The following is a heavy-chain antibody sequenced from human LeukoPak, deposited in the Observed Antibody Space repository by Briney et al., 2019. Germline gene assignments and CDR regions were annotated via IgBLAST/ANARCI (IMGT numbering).Heavy chain of an antibody. Sequence: SETLCLTCTVAGCSISTTSTNWGWIRQPPGKGLEWIGSIYYSGSTYYNPSLKSRVTISVDTSKNQFSLKLSSVTAADTAVYYCARHRCGSGILSYYGMEVCGQGNTVTVSS. CDR2: IYYSGST. V-gene: IGHV4-39*01. CDR3: ARHRCGSGILSYYGMEV. J-gene: IGHJ6*01. D-gene: IGHD3-10*01. CDR1: GCSISTTSTN.